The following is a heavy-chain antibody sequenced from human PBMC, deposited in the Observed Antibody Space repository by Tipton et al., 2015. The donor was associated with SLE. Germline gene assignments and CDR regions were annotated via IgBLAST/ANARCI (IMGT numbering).Heavy chain of an antibody. J-gene: IGHJ1*01. CDR3: ATSYRDYVEYFQH. CDR1: GYTFTSYD. CDR2: MNPNSGNT. V-gene: IGHV1-8*01. D-gene: IGHD3-16*01. Sequence: QSGPEVKKPGASVKVSCKASGYTFTSYDINWVRQATGQGLEWMGWMNPNSGNTGCAQKFQGRVTMTRNTSISTAYMELSSLRSEDTAVYYCATSYRDYVEYFQHWGQGTLVTVSS.